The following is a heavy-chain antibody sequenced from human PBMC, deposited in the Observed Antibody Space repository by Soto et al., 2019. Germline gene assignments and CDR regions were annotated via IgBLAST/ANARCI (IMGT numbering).Heavy chain of an antibody. CDR2: INPNTGGT. D-gene: IGHD3-9*01. V-gene: IGHV1-2*02. CDR3: ARDSYYDILTGYSRNAFDL. CDR1: GYTFTGYY. Sequence: ASVKVSCKTSGYTFTGYYIHWVRQAPGQGLEWMGWINPNTGGTNFAQKFQGRVTLTRDTPTTTAYMELSRLRSDDTAVYYCARDSYYDILTGYSRNAFDLWGQGTMVTVSS. J-gene: IGHJ3*01.